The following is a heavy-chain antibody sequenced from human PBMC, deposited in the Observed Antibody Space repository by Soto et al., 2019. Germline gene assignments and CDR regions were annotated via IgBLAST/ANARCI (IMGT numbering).Heavy chain of an antibody. V-gene: IGHV4-4*02. Sequence: QVQLEESGPGLVKASGTLSLTCTVSGDSVSRSTWWSWVRQTPEKGLEWIGDIYQSGLTHYSPSLKSRVAMSMEKSKNQFSLKMTSVTAADTAVYYCARDGHYDSSGIMDVWGQGTSVTVS. CDR3: ARDGHYDSSGIMDV. CDR1: GDSVSRSTW. CDR2: IYQSGLT. J-gene: IGHJ6*02. D-gene: IGHD3-22*01.